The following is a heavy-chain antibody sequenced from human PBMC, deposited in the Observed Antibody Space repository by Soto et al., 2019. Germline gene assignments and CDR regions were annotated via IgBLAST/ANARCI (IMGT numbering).Heavy chain of an antibody. J-gene: IGHJ4*02. CDR3: ARLVEGPRSYYFDS. CDR2: ISVGSTYI. V-gene: IGHV3-21*06. Sequence: EVQLVESGGGLVKPGESLRLSCAASGFTFSIYDMNWVRQAPGKGLEWVSSISVGSTYIVYGDSLKGRFTISRDNANTQVSTHMNNTRAEHTALYYCARLVEGPRSYYFDSWGQGTLLTVSS. D-gene: IGHD6-13*01. CDR1: GFTFSIYD.